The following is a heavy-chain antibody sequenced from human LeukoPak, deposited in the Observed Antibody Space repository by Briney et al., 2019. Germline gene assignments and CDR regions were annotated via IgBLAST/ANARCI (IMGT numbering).Heavy chain of an antibody. J-gene: IGHJ4*02. Sequence: GGSLRLSCAASGFTFSSYGMHWVRQAPGKGLEWVAFIRYDGSNKYYADSVKGRFTISRDNSKNTLYLQMNSLRAEDTAVYYCAKDQRGYQLLDAFDYWGQGTLVTVSS. CDR3: AKDQRGYQLLDAFDY. V-gene: IGHV3-30*02. CDR1: GFTFSSYG. CDR2: IRYDGSNK. D-gene: IGHD2-2*01.